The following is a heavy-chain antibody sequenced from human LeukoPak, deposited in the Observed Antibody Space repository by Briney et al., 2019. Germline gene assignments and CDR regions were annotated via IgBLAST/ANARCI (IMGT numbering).Heavy chain of an antibody. V-gene: IGHV4-39*07. CDR1: GGYFTDYY. Sequence: SDTLSLTCTLSGGYFTDYYWGWIRQPPAKGLHWIGSIYYRGNTFYRPSLTNRISVSIDTSKGRSSLHLNSVTAADTAVYFCTRDPAHGTQDSWGQGTLVTVS. CDR3: TRDPAHGTQDS. D-gene: IGHD1-26*01. J-gene: IGHJ4*02. CDR2: IYYRGNT.